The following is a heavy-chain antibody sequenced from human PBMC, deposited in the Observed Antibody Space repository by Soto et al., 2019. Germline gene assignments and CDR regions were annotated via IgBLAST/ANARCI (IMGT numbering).Heavy chain of an antibody. Sequence: EVQLVESGGGSVQPGGSLRLSCAASGFTFSSYSMNWVRQAPGKGLEWISYISLGGSTIYYADSVKGRVTISRDDDKNSLYLQMNTLRAEDTAVYYCVREVRQVSSLWGRGTLVTVSS. J-gene: IGHJ2*01. CDR2: ISLGGSTI. V-gene: IGHV3-48*01. CDR3: VREVRQVSSL. CDR1: GFTFSSYS. D-gene: IGHD1-20*01.